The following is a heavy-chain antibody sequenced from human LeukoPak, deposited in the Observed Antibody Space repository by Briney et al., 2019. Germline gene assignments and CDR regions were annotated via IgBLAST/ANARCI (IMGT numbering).Heavy chain of an antibody. J-gene: IGHJ4*02. Sequence: GGSLRLSCAASGFTFSSYEMNWVRQAPGKGLEWVSYISSSGSTIYYADSVKGRFTISRDNAKNTLYLQMNSLRAEDTAVYYCARDSGYSFDYWGQGTLVTVSS. CDR1: GFTFSSYE. D-gene: IGHD5-12*01. CDR3: ARDSGYSFDY. CDR2: ISSSGSTI. V-gene: IGHV3-48*03.